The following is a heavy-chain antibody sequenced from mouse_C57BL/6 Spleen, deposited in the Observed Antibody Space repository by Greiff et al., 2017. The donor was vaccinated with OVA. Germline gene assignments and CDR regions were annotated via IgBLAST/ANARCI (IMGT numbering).Heavy chain of an antibody. Sequence: VQLKESGGGLVKPGGSLKLSCAASGFTFSDYGMHWVRQAPEKGLEWVAYISSGSSTIYYADTVKGRFTISRDNAKNTLFLQMTSLRSEDTAMYYCARPLFDYWGPGTTLTVSS. J-gene: IGHJ2*01. CDR3: ARPLFDY. CDR1: GFTFSDYG. CDR2: ISSGSSTI. V-gene: IGHV5-17*01.